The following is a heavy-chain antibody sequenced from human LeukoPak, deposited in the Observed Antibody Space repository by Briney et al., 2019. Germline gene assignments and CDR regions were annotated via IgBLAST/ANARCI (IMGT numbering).Heavy chain of an antibody. CDR2: IIPIFGTA. J-gene: IGHJ6*02. CDR3: AREKTGYSGLYYYGMDV. CDR1: GGTFSSYA. Sequence: SVKVSCKASGGTFSSYAISWVRQAPGQGLEWMGGIIPIFGTANYAQKFQGRVTITADESTSTAYMELSSLRSEDTAVYYCAREKTGYSGLYYYGMDVWGQGTTVTVSS. D-gene: IGHD5-12*01. V-gene: IGHV1-69*13.